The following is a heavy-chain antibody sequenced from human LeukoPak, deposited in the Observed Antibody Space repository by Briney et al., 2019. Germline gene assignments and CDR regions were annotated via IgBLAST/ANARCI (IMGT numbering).Heavy chain of an antibody. CDR1: GGSISSSSYY. CDR2: IYNSGST. Sequence: ETSETLSLTCTVSGGSISSSSYYWGWIRQPPGRGLEWIGNIYNSGSTYSNPSLKSRVTISVDTSKNQFSLKLSSVTAADTAVYYCASFPYCSGGSCYSNFQHWGQGTLVTVSS. J-gene: IGHJ1*01. CDR3: ASFPYCSGGSCYSNFQH. V-gene: IGHV4-39*01. D-gene: IGHD2-15*01.